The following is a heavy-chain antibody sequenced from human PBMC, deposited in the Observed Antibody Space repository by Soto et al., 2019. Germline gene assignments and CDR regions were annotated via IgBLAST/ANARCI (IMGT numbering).Heavy chain of an antibody. CDR1: GLTFCSYW. Sequence: GGSLRLSCAASGLTFCSYWMHWVRQAPGKGLVWVSRINSDGSSTSYADSVKGRFTISRDNAKNTLYLQMNSLRAEDTAVYYCARDQFPDYDFWSGPRYYYYGMDVWGQGTTVTVSS. J-gene: IGHJ6*02. CDR2: INSDGSST. D-gene: IGHD3-3*01. CDR3: ARDQFPDYDFWSGPRYYYYGMDV. V-gene: IGHV3-74*01.